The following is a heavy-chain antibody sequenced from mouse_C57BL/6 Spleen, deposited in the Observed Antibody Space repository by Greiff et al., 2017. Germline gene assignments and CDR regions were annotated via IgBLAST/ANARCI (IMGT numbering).Heavy chain of an antibody. V-gene: IGHV5-4*01. J-gene: IGHJ2*01. CDR1: GFTFSSYA. Sequence: EVKLVESGGGLVKPGGSLKLSCAASGFTFSSYAMSWVRQTPEKRLEWVATISDGGSYTYYPDNVKGRFTISRDNAKNNLYLQMSHLKSEDTAMYYCAREIGTGTGFDYWGQGTTLTVSS. CDR2: ISDGGSYT. CDR3: AREIGTGTGFDY. D-gene: IGHD4-1*01.